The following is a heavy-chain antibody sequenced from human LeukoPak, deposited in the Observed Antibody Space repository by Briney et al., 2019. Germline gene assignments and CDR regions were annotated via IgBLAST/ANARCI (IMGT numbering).Heavy chain of an antibody. J-gene: IGHJ6*03. CDR3: ARDGDTVLTRRYYYYMDV. D-gene: IGHD4-23*01. CDR2: ISTSGSTI. CDR1: GFTFRSYE. V-gene: IGHV3-48*03. Sequence: PGGSLRLSCAASGFTFRSYEMNWVRQAPGKGLEWVSYISTSGSTIYYADSVKGRFTISRDNAKNSLYLQMNSLRAEDTAVYYCARDGDTVLTRRYYYYMDVWGKGTTVTVSS.